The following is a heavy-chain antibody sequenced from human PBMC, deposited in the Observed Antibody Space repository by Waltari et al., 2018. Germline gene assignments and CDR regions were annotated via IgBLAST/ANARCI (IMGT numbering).Heavy chain of an antibody. D-gene: IGHD1-26*01. CDR2: IYYSGST. V-gene: IGHV4-39*01. Sequence: QLQLQESGPGLVKPSETLSLTCTVSGGSISSSSYYWGWIRQPPGKGLEWIGSIYYSGSTYYNPSLKSRVTISVDTSKNQFSLKLSSVTAADTAVYYCAIQPPVGAPDYWGQGTLVTVSS. CDR1: GGSISSSSYY. CDR3: AIQPPVGAPDY. J-gene: IGHJ4*02.